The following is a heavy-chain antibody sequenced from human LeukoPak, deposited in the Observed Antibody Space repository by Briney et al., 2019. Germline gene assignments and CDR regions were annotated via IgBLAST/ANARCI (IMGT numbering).Heavy chain of an antibody. Sequence: KPSETLSLTCTVPGGSISSYYWSWIRQPPGKGLEWIGYSYYSGSTNYNTSLKSRVTISVDTSKNQFSLKLSSVTAADTAVYYCARGVRYCSSTSCPYYYYYYMDVWGKGTTVTVSS. CDR2: SYYSGST. V-gene: IGHV4-59*01. D-gene: IGHD2-2*01. CDR3: ARGVRYCSSTSCPYYYYYYMDV. J-gene: IGHJ6*03. CDR1: GGSISSYY.